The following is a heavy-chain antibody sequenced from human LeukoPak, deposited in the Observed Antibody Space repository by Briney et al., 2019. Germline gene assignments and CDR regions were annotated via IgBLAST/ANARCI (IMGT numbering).Heavy chain of an antibody. J-gene: IGHJ4*02. D-gene: IGHD1-7*01. V-gene: IGHV4-59*01. CDR2: ISHSGTT. Sequence: SETLSLTCTVSGGSINNYFWSWIRQTPGHGMEWLGYISHSGTTNYHPSLKTPLSLSVDTSESQFSLRLSSVTAADTAVYYCARSPDLRQNLPRFDSWGQGTRVTVSS. CDR1: GGSINNYF. CDR3: ARSPDLRQNLPRFDS.